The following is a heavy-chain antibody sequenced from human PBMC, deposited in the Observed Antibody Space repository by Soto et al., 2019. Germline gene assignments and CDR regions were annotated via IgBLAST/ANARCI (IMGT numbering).Heavy chain of an antibody. J-gene: IGHJ4*02. CDR1: GFTFSSYG. Sequence: GGSLRLSCAASGFTFSSYGMHWVRQAPGKGLEWVAVISYDGSNKYYADSVKGRFTISRDNSKNTLYLQMNSLRAEDTAVYYCAKVGNVDTAMAVDYWGQGTLVTVSS. CDR2: ISYDGSNK. V-gene: IGHV3-30*18. D-gene: IGHD5-18*01. CDR3: AKVGNVDTAMAVDY.